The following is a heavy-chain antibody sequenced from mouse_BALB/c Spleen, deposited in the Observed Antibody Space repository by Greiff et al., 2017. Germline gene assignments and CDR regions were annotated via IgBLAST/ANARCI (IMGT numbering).Heavy chain of an antibody. Sequence: EVQLQESGPGLVKPSQSLSLTCTVTGYSITSDYAWNWIRQFPGNKLEWMGYISYSGSTSYNPSLKSRISITRDTSKNQFFLQLDSVTTEDTATYYCASARRYFDYWGQGTTLTVSS. V-gene: IGHV3-2*02. CDR1: GYSITSDYA. J-gene: IGHJ2*01. CDR2: ISYSGST. CDR3: ASARRYFDY.